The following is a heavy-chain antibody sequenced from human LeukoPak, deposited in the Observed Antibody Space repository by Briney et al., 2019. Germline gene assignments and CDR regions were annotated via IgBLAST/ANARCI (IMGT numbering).Heavy chain of an antibody. CDR3: AKAHMVVPAAPFDY. J-gene: IGHJ4*02. CDR2: ISGSGGST. CDR1: GFTFSSYA. Sequence: GGSLRLSCAASGFTFSSYAMSWVHQAPGKGLEWVSAISGSGGSTYYADSVKGRFTISRDNSKNTLYLQMNSLRAEDTAVYYCAKAHMVVPAAPFDYWGQGTLVTVSS. D-gene: IGHD2-2*01. V-gene: IGHV3-23*01.